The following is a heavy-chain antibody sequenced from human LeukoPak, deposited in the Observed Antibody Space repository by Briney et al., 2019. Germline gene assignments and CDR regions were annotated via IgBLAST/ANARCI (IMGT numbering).Heavy chain of an antibody. CDR3: ARDWNGLDY. V-gene: IGHV4-34*01. J-gene: IGHJ4*02. Sequence: SETLSLTCAVYGGSFSGYYWSWIRQPPGKGLEWIGEINDSGSPNNNPSLKSRVAISVDTFKNQFSLKVSSVTAADTAVYYCARDWNGLDYWGQGTLVTVSS. CDR2: INDSGSP. CDR1: GGSFSGYY. D-gene: IGHD1-1*01.